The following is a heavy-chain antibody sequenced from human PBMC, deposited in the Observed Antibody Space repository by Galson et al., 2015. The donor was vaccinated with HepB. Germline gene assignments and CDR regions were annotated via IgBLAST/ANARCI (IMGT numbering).Heavy chain of an antibody. CDR1: GGSFSGYY. J-gene: IGHJ3*02. V-gene: IGHV4-34*01. CDR2: INHSGST. D-gene: IGHD4-17*01. Sequence: EILSLTCAVYGGSFSGYYWSWIRQPPGKGLEWIGEINHSGSTNYNPSLKSRVTISVDTSKNQFSLKLSSVTAADTAVYYCARGDYGGAFDIWGQGTMVTVSS. CDR3: ARGDYGGAFDI.